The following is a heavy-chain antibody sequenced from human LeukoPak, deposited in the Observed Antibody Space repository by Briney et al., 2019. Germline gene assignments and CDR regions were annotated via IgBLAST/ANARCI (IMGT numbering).Heavy chain of an antibody. J-gene: IGHJ3*02. V-gene: IGHV4-59*01. CDR3: ARMPRSLGAFDI. Sequence: PSETLSLTCAVSGGPICTYYWSWIRQPPGKGLEWIGYIFYSGSTKYNPSLKTRVTISVDTSKNEFSLKLNSVAAADTAVYYCARMPRSLGAFDIWGQGTMVTVSS. CDR1: GGPICTYY. CDR2: IFYSGST. D-gene: IGHD2-15*01.